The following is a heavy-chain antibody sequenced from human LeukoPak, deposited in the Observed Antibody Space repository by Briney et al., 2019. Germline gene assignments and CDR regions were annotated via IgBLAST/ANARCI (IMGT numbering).Heavy chain of an antibody. CDR3: AKVGYYGSGSYLPDY. CDR2: ISGSGGST. J-gene: IGHJ4*02. V-gene: IGHV3-23*01. CDR1: GFTFSSYA. D-gene: IGHD3-10*01. Sequence: GGFLRLSCAASGFTFSSYAMSWVRQAPGKGLEWVSAISGSGGSTYYADSVKGRFTISRDNSKNTLYLQMNSLRAEDTAVYYCAKVGYYGSGSYLPDYWGQGTLVTVSS.